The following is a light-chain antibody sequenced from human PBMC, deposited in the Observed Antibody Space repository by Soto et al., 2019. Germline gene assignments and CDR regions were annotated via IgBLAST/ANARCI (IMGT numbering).Light chain of an antibody. CDR1: QSVSSGY. CDR2: GAS. J-gene: IGKJ2*01. CDR3: QQYGISQNT. Sequence: ETVMTQSPGTLSLSPGERATLSCRASQSVSSGYLAWYQQKPGQAPRLLIFGASNRATGIPDRFTGSGSGKDFNLTISRLEPEDFAVYYCQQYGISQNTFGQGTKLEIK. V-gene: IGKV3-20*01.